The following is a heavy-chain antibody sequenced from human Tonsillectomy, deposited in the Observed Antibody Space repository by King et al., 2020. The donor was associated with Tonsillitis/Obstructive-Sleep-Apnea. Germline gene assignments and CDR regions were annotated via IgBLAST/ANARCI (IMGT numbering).Heavy chain of an antibody. CDR1: GGSISSSNW. D-gene: IGHD1-26*01. V-gene: IGHV4-4*02. Sequence: QLQESGPGLVKPSGTLSLTCAVSGGSISSSNWGSWVRQPPGKGLEGIVEIYHSGSTNYNPPLKSRVTIYEDKSKNQFSLKLSSVTAADTAVYYCARVVYSGSYSTLNDAFDIWGQGTMVTVSS. CDR3: ARVVYSGSYSTLNDAFDI. J-gene: IGHJ3*02. CDR2: IYHSGST.